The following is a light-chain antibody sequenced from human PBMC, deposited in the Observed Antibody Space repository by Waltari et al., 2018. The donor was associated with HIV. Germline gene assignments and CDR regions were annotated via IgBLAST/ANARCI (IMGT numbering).Light chain of an antibody. CDR1: TGAVPSGHY. V-gene: IGLV7-46*01. CDR3: LLSYSGARLYV. CDR2: NTN. J-gene: IGLJ1*01. Sequence: QAVVTQASSLTVSPGGTVTLTCASSTGAVPSGHYADWFQQKPAQAPSTLIYNTNNKHPWTPSRFSGSLLGGKAALTLSGAQPEDEAEYYCLLSYSGARLYVFGSGTKVTVL.